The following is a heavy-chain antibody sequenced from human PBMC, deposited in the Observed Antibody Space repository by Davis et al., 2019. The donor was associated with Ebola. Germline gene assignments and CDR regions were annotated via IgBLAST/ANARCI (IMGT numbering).Heavy chain of an antibody. V-gene: IGHV3-48*02. CDR3: ARGSYYGSGGLGGMDV. CDR1: GFTLSSYS. Sequence: PGGSLRLSCAASGFTLSSYSMNWVRQAPGKGLEWVSYISSSSSAIYYADSVKGRFTISRDNAKNSLYLQMNSLRDEDTAVYYCARGSYYGSGGLGGMDVWGKGTTVTVSS. CDR2: ISSSSSAI. J-gene: IGHJ6*04. D-gene: IGHD3-10*01.